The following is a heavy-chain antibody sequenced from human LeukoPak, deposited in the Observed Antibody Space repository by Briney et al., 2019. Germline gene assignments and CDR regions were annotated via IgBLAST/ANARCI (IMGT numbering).Heavy chain of an antibody. Sequence: PGGSLRLSCVASGFPFSSYWMTWVRQAPGKGLEWVANIKQDGSKKSYVDSVKGRFTISRDNAENSLFLQMNSLRAEDTAVYFCASNDYRDEGIDSWGQGTLATVSS. CDR2: IKQDGSKK. D-gene: IGHD4-17*01. CDR3: ASNDYRDEGIDS. CDR1: GFPFSSYW. V-gene: IGHV3-7*03. J-gene: IGHJ4*02.